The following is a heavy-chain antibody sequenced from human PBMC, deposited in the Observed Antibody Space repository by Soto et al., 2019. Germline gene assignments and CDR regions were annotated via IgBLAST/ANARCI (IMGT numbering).Heavy chain of an antibody. J-gene: IGHJ6*02. D-gene: IGHD5-12*01. Sequence: QVQLVQSGDEVRKPGSSVKVSCKASGYIFVNYGIAWVRQAPGQGLEWMGWISPYSGNTHYASKVQGRLTRXTXTXPTTAYLDLGSLTSADTAVYYCAMVDKSATPTPQDVWGQGTTVTVSS. CDR1: GYIFVNYG. CDR3: AMVDKSATPTPQDV. CDR2: ISPYSGNT. V-gene: IGHV1-18*01.